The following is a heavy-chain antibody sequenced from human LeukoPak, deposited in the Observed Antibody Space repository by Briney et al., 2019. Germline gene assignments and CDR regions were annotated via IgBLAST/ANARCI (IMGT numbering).Heavy chain of an antibody. V-gene: IGHV3-30*02. D-gene: IGHD3-10*01. J-gene: IGHJ4*02. CDR1: GFTFSSYG. CDR3: ARGNTYYYDSGDFDY. Sequence: PGGSLRLSCAASGFTFSSYGMHWVRQAPGKGLEWVAFIRYDGSNKYYADSVKGRFTLSRDNAKNSVYLQMNSLRVEDTAVYYCARGNTYYYDSGDFDYWGQGTLVTVSS. CDR2: IRYDGSNK.